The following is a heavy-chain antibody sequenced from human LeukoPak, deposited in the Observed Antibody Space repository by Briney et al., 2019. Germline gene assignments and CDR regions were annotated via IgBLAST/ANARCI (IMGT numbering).Heavy chain of an antibody. D-gene: IGHD2-2*01. J-gene: IGHJ3*02. V-gene: IGHV1-18*01. CDR2: ISAYNGNT. CDR3: ARDWGCSSTSCYYHHAFDI. CDR1: GYTFTSYG. Sequence: ASVKVSCKASGYTFTSYGISWVRQAPGQGLEWMGWISAYNGNTNYAQKLQGRVTMTTDTSTSTAYMELRSLRSDDTAVYYCARDWGCSSTSCYYHHAFDIWAKGQWSPSLQ.